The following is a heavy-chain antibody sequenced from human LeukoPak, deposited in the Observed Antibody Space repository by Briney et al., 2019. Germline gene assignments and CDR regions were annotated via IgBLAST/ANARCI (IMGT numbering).Heavy chain of an antibody. V-gene: IGHV4-59*01. CDR2: IYYTGST. J-gene: IGHJ4*02. Sequence: SETLSLACTVSGGSISSFYWSWIRQPPGKGLEWIGYIYYTGSTDYSPSLKGRVTMSVDTSKNQVSLKLYSVTAADTAMYYCARDSGSYSFFDYWGQGVLVTVSS. CDR3: ARDSGSYSFFDY. D-gene: IGHD1-26*01. CDR1: GGSISSFY.